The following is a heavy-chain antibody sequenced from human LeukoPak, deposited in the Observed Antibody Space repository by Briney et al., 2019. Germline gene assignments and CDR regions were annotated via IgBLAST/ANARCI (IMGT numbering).Heavy chain of an antibody. CDR3: ARGFTRVYYYGSGSRDAFDI. CDR2: IWYDGSNK. V-gene: IGHV3-33*01. Sequence: GRSLRLSCAASGFTFSSYGMHWVRQAPGKGLEWVAVIWYDGSNKCYADSVKGRFTISRDNSKNTLYLQMNSLRAEDTAVYYCARGFTRVYYYGSGSRDAFDIWGQGTMVTVSS. CDR1: GFTFSSYG. J-gene: IGHJ3*02. D-gene: IGHD3-10*01.